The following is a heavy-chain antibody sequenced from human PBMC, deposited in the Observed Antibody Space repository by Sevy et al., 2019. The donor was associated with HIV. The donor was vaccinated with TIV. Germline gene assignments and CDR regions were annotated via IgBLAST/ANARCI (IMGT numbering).Heavy chain of an antibody. J-gene: IGHJ4*02. Sequence: GGSLRLSCAASGFTFSSYSMNWVRQAPGKGLEWVSYISSSTTIYYADSVKGRFTISRDNAKNSLYLQMNSLRDEDTAVYYCARGYTGYDVGPLDYWGQGTLVTVSS. CDR1: GFTFSSYS. D-gene: IGHD5-12*01. CDR2: ISSSTTI. CDR3: ARGYTGYDVGPLDY. V-gene: IGHV3-48*02.